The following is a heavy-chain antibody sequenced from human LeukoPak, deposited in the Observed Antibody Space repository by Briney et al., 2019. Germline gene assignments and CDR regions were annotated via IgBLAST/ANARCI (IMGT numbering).Heavy chain of an antibody. CDR2: IIPIFGTA. CDR1: GGTFSSYA. Sequence: GASVKVSCKASGGTFSSYAICWVRQAPGQGLEWMGGIIPIFGTANYAQKFQGRVTITADESTSTAYMELSSLRSEDTAVYYCARDGWREEDIWGQGTMVTVSS. CDR3: ARDGWREEDI. J-gene: IGHJ3*02. D-gene: IGHD6-19*01. V-gene: IGHV1-69*01.